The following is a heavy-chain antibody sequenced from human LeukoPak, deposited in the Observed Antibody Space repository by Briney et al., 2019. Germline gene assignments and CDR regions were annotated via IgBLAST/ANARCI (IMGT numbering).Heavy chain of an antibody. Sequence: PGGSLRLSCAASGFTFSSYAMRWVRQAPGKGLEWVSAISGSGGSTYYADSVKGRFTISRDNSKNTLYLQMNSLRAEDTAVYYCAKDRGYSIVGAIGTFDYWGQGTLVTVSS. CDR3: AKDRGYSIVGAIGTFDY. CDR2: ISGSGGST. D-gene: IGHD1-26*01. J-gene: IGHJ4*02. CDR1: GFTFSSYA. V-gene: IGHV3-23*01.